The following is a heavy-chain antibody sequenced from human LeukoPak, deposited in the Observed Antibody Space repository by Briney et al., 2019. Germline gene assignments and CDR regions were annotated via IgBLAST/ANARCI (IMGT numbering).Heavy chain of an antibody. CDR1: GYTLTELS. J-gene: IGHJ4*02. V-gene: IGHV1-24*01. CDR2: FVPVDGET. CDR3: ATSPGTMARGVIPNFEY. Sequence: ASVNVSCKVSGYTLTELSMHWVRQAPGKELDWMGVFVPVDGETIYAQKFQGRVTMTEDTSTDTAYMELSSLRSEDTAVYYCATSPGTMARGVIPNFEYWGQGTLVTVSS. D-gene: IGHD3-10*01.